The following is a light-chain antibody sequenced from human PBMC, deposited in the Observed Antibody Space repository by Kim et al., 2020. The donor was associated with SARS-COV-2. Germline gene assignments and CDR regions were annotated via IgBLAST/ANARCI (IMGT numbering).Light chain of an antibody. J-gene: IGLJ3*02. V-gene: IGLV8-61*01. CDR2: NTN. Sequence: QAVVTQEPSLSVSPGGTVTLTCALRSGSVSTNYYPSWYQQTPGQAPRTLIYNTNSRSSGVPDRFSGSILGDKAALTITGAQADDESEYYCVLYMGRGTHWVFGGGTQRPS. CDR3: VLYMGRGTHWV. CDR1: SGSVSTNYY.